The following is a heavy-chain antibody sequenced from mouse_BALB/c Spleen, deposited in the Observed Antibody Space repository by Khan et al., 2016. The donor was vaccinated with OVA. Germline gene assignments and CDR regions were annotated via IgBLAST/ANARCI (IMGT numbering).Heavy chain of an antibody. CDR2: ISYSGST. Sequence: EVQLVESGPGLVKPSQSLSLTCTVTGYSITSDYAWNWIRQFPGNKLEWMGYISYSGSTSYNPSLKSRISITRDTSKNQFFLQLNSVTTEDTATYYCASGWDFDYWGQGTTLTVSA. CDR3: ASGWDFDY. CDR1: GYSITSDYA. D-gene: IGHD2-2*01. J-gene: IGHJ2*01. V-gene: IGHV3-2*02.